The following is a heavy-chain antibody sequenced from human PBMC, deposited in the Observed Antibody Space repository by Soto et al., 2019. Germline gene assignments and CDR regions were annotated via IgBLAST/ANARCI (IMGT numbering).Heavy chain of an antibody. V-gene: IGHV1-3*01. CDR3: ARVKVGIAAPFDY. D-gene: IGHD6-13*01. J-gene: IGHJ4*02. CDR1: GYTFTSYA. Sequence: ASVKVSCKASGYTFTSYAMHWVRQAPGQRLERMGWINAGNGNTKYSQKFQGRVTITRDTSASTAYMELSSLRSEDTAVYYCARVKVGIAAPFDYWGQGTLVTVSS. CDR2: INAGNGNT.